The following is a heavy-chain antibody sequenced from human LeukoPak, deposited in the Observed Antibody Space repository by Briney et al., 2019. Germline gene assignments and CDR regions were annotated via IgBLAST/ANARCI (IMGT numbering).Heavy chain of an antibody. J-gene: IGHJ4*02. Sequence: GGSLRLSCVASRFTFSNYAMSWVRQAPGKGLEWVSAISGSGGNTYYADSVKGRFTISRDNSKNTLYLQMNSLRAEDTAVYYCARDRGIAAHSWELIFDYWGQGTLVTVSS. CDR3: ARDRGIAAHSWELIFDY. V-gene: IGHV3-23*01. CDR2: ISGSGGNT. CDR1: RFTFSNYA. D-gene: IGHD6-6*01.